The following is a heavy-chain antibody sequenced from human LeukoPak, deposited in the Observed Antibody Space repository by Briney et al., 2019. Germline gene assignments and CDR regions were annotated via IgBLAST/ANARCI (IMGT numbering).Heavy chain of an antibody. CDR2: ISAYNGNT. CDR1: GYTFTIYG. D-gene: IGHD3-22*01. V-gene: IGHV1-18*01. CDR3: ARDGDSSGYTKGGIDY. Sequence: ASVNVSCKASGYTFTIYGISWVRQAPGQGLEWMGWISAYNGNTNYAQKLQGRVTMTTDTSTSTAYMELRSLRSDDTAVYYCARDGDSSGYTKGGIDYWGQGTLVTVSS. J-gene: IGHJ4*02.